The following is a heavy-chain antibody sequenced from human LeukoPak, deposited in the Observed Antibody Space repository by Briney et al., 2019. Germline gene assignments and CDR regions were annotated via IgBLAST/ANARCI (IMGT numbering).Heavy chain of an antibody. D-gene: IGHD2-15*01. V-gene: IGHV5-51*01. J-gene: IGHJ6*03. CDR3: AREGNTRHYMDV. CDR1: GYTFTRYW. CDR2: IYPGDSDT. Sequence: GESLKISCKASGYTFTRYWIGWVRQVPGKGLEWMGIIYPGDSDTTYSPSFRGQVTISADKSSGIIYLQWSSLKASDTAMYYCAREGNTRHYMDVWGKGTTVSVS.